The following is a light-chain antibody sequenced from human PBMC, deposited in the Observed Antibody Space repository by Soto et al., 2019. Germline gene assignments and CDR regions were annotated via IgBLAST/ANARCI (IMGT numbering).Light chain of an antibody. Sequence: EVVLTQSPGTLSLSPGERASLSCRASQSVSNNYLAWYQQKPGQSPKLLIFGSSDRATDIPDRFSGSGSGTDFTLTISRLEPEDFAVYYCQQYGNSPPYTFGQGTKLEIK. CDR3: QQYGNSPPYT. J-gene: IGKJ2*01. CDR2: GSS. V-gene: IGKV3-20*01. CDR1: QSVSNNY.